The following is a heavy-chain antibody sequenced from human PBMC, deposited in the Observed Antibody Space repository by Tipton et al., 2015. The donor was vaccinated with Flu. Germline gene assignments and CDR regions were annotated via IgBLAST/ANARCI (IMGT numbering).Heavy chain of an antibody. CDR3: ARSLDY. J-gene: IGHJ4*02. CDR1: GFTFSNYW. V-gene: IGHV3-7*01. CDR2: IKQDGSEK. Sequence: SLRLSCAASGFTFSNYWINWVRQAPGKGLEWVANIKQDGSEKFYVDSVKGRFTISRDNAKNSLYLQMNSLRVEDTAVYYCARSLDYWGQGTLVTVSS.